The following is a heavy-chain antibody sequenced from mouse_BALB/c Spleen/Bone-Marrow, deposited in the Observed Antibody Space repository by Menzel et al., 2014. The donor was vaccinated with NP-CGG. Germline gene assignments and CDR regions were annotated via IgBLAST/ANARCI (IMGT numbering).Heavy chain of an antibody. CDR2: INPSNGRT. CDR1: GYTFTSYW. V-gene: IGHV1S81*02. J-gene: IGHJ2*01. Sequence: VQLQQSGAELVKPGASVKLPCKASGYTFTSYWMHWVKQRPGQGLEWIGEINPSNGRTNYNENFKSKATLTVDKSTSTAYMQLNSLTSEDSAVYYCARTYFDYWGQGTTLTDSS. CDR3: ARTYFDY.